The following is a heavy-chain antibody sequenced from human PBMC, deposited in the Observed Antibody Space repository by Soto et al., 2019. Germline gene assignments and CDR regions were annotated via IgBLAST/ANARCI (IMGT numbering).Heavy chain of an antibody. CDR3: ASDYIWGSYRPAPYYYMYV. CDR2: ISGSGGST. V-gene: IGHV3-23*01. Sequence: GGSLRLSCAASGFTFSSYAMSWVRQAPGKGLEWVSAISGSGGSTYYADSVKGRFTISRDNSKNTLYLQMNSLRAEDTAVYYCASDYIWGSYRPAPYYYMYVWGKGTTVTVS. CDR1: GFTFSSYA. D-gene: IGHD3-16*02. J-gene: IGHJ6*03.